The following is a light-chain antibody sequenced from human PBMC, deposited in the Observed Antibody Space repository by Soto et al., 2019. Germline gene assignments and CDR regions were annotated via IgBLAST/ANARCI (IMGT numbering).Light chain of an antibody. CDR2: KAS. V-gene: IGKV1-5*03. Sequence: DIQMTQSPSTLSASVGDRVTITCRASESISSWLAWYQQKPGKAPSLLIYKASSLEVEVPSRFSGSGSGTEFTLAISSLHPDDIATYYCQHYHSHPLTFGGGTKIEMK. J-gene: IGKJ4*01. CDR3: QHYHSHPLT. CDR1: ESISSW.